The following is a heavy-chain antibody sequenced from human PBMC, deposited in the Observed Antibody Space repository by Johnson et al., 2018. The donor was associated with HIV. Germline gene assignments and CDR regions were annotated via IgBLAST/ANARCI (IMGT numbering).Heavy chain of an antibody. D-gene: IGHD5-24*01. CDR3: AKDLIALQVAFDI. CDR2: IRYDGSNK. CDR1: GFTVSSNY. J-gene: IGHJ3*02. V-gene: IGHV3-30*02. Sequence: QVQLVESGGGLIQPGGSLRLSCAASGFTVSSNYMSWVRQAPGKGLEWVSVIRYDGSNKYYADSVKGRFTISRDNSKNTRYLQMNSLRAEDTAVYYCAKDLIALQVAFDIWGQGTMVTVSS.